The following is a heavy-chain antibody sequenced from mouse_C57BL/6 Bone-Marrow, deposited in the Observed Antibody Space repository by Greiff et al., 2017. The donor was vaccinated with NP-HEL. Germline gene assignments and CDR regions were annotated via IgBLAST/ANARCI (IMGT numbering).Heavy chain of an antibody. D-gene: IGHD2-5*01. CDR2: ISSGGSYT. V-gene: IGHV5-6*01. J-gene: IGHJ1*03. Sequence: EVMLVESGGDLVKPGGSLKLSCAASGFTFSSYGMSWVRQTPDKRLEWVATISSGGSYTYYPDSVKGRFTISRDNAKNTLYLQMSSLKSEDTAMYYCAVYYSNSYWYFDVWGTGTTVTVSS. CDR1: GFTFSSYG. CDR3: AVYYSNSYWYFDV.